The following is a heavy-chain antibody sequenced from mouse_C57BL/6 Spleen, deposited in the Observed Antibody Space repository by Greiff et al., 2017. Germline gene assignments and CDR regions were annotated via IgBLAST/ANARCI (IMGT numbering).Heavy chain of an antibody. Sequence: QVQLQQPGAELVRPGTSVKLSCKASGYTFTSYWMHWVKQRPGQGLEWIGVIDPSDSYTNYNQKFKGKATLTVDTSSSTAYMQRSSLTSEDSAVYYCAVYYYGSSYFDYWGQGTTLTVSS. CDR1: GYTFTSYW. CDR3: AVYYYGSSYFDY. CDR2: IDPSDSYT. V-gene: IGHV1-59*01. J-gene: IGHJ2*01. D-gene: IGHD1-1*01.